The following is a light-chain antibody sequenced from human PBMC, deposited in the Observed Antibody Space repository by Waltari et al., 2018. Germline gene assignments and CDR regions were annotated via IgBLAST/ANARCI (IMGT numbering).Light chain of an antibody. CDR1: QSVGRF. CDR2: GAS. V-gene: IGKV3-20*01. CDR3: QQYDGSVVT. J-gene: IGKJ4*01. Sequence: EIVLTQSPSTLSLSPGERATLSCRASQSVGRFLAWYQQKPGQAPRLLIHGASTRAPGIPDRFSGGGSGADFTLTISRLEPEDSAVYYCQQYDGSVVTFGGGTKVEIK.